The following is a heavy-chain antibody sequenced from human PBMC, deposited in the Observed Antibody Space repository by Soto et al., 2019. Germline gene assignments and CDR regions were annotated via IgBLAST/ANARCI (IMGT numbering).Heavy chain of an antibody. CDR3: ARMYNSGFYRPEGDYYFYGMDV. J-gene: IGHJ6*02. CDR1: GVSIRDYY. V-gene: IGHV4-4*07. Sequence: QVQLQESGPGLVKPSGTLSVTCSVSGVSIRDYYWSWIRQPAGKGLEWIGRVYVRGGIKFNPSLKSRASVSAGTSVNQCSLTLRSVTAADTAIYYCARMYNSGFYRPEGDYYFYGMDVWGQGTTVTVSS. CDR2: VYVRGGI. D-gene: IGHD6-19*01.